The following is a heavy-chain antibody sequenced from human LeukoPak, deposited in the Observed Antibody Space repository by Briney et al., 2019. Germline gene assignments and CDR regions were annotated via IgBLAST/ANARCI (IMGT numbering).Heavy chain of an antibody. CDR2: IYYSGNT. V-gene: IGHV4-30-4*01. J-gene: IGHJ4*02. CDR1: GGSISSGDYY. CDR3: ARETITVAGTYLDY. D-gene: IGHD6-19*01. Sequence: TSETLSLTCTVSGGSISSGDYYWSWIRQPPGKGLEWIGYIYYSGNTYYNPSLKSRVTISVDTSKNQFSLKLSSVTAADTATYYCARETITVAGTYLDYWGQGTLVTVSS.